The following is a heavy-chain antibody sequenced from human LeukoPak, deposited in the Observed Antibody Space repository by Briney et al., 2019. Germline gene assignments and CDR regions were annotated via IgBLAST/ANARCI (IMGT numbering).Heavy chain of an antibody. Sequence: SETLSLTCTVSGGSVRSDSNYWSWIRQPPGKGLEWIGYISYSGSTDYNPSLKSRVSMSLGTSKDELSLKLGSVTAADTAFYYCARGYRNNWHFDYWGQGTLVTVSS. CDR1: GGSVRSDSNY. D-gene: IGHD6-13*01. CDR3: ARGYRNNWHFDY. V-gene: IGHV4-61*01. CDR2: ISYSGST. J-gene: IGHJ4*02.